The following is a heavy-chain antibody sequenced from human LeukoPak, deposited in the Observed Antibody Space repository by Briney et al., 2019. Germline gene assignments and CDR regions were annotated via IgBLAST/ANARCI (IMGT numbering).Heavy chain of an antibody. D-gene: IGHD3-22*01. Sequence: GGSLRLSCAASGFTFSDYYMSWIRQAPGKGLEWVSAIGGSGATTYYADSVKGRFTISRDNSKSTLYLQMNSLRAEDTAVYFCAKWLLRPTLDYWGQGTLVTVSS. CDR1: GFTFSDYY. CDR2: IGGSGATT. J-gene: IGHJ4*02. CDR3: AKWLLRPTLDY. V-gene: IGHV3-23*01.